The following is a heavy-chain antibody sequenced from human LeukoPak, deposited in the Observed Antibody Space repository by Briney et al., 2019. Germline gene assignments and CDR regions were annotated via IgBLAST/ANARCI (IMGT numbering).Heavy chain of an antibody. V-gene: IGHV4-39*01. Sequence: SETLSLTCTVSGGSISSSSYYWGWTRQPPGKGLEWIGSIYYSGSTYYNPSLKSRVTISVDTSKNQFSLKLSSVTAADTAVYYCARHKFDGYSYGSRYYYYYMDVWGKGTTVTVSS. D-gene: IGHD5-18*01. CDR3: ARHKFDGYSYGSRYYYYYMDV. CDR2: IYYSGST. J-gene: IGHJ6*03. CDR1: GGSISSSSYY.